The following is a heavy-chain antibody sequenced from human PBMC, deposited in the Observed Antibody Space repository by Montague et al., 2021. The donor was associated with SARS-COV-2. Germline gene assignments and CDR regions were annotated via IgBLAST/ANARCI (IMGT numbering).Heavy chain of an antibody. Sequence: CAISGDSVSGDNVSWNWIRQSPSRGLEWLGRTYYRSRRFDHYEVSMKGRISIKADTSKNQFSLQLDSMTPEDTAVYYCARGDGSGPYTGYAFDIWGQGTLVTASS. V-gene: IGHV6-1*01. CDR1: GDSVSGDNVS. J-gene: IGHJ3*02. CDR3: ARGDGSGPYTGYAFDI. CDR2: TYYRSRRFD. D-gene: IGHD3-10*01.